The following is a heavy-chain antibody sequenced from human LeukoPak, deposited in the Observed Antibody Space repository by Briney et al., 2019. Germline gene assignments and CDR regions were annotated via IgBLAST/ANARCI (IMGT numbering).Heavy chain of an antibody. CDR3: ARGGPGNFDY. CDR2: IYTSGST. J-gene: IGHJ4*02. CDR1: GSSISSYY. Sequence: PSETLSLTCTVSGSSISSYYWSWIRQPAGKGLGWIGRIYTSGSTNYNPSLKSRVTMSVDTSKNQFSLKVRSVTAADTAVYYCARGGPGNFDYWGQGTLVTVSS. D-gene: IGHD2-2*01. V-gene: IGHV4-4*07.